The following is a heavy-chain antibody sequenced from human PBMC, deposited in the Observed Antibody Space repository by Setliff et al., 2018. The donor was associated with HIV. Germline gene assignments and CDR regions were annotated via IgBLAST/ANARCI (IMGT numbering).Heavy chain of an antibody. CDR1: GDSITTYY. Sequence: LSLTCTVSGDSITTYYWSWIRQPPGKGLEWIGYIYYSGSTYYNPSLKSRVTISVDTSKNQFSLKLSSVTAADTAVYYCARPSAGGGYNYWYFDLWGRGTLVTVSS. CDR2: IYYSGST. D-gene: IGHD5-12*01. J-gene: IGHJ2*01. V-gene: IGHV4-59*08. CDR3: ARPSAGGGYNYWYFDL.